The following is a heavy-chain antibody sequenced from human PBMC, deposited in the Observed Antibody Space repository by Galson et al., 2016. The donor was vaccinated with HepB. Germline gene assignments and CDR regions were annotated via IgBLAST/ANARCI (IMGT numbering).Heavy chain of an antibody. V-gene: IGHV3-48*02. CDR2: ISSSSSSI. CDR1: EFTFSSYS. D-gene: IGHD3-10*01. CDR3: AREIPSRGKSDS. J-gene: IGHJ5*01. Sequence: SLRLSCAASEFTFSSYSMNWVRQAPGKGLEWVSYISSSSSSIYYADSVKGRFTISRDNAKNSLYLQMNSLRDEDTAVYYCAREIPSRGKSDSWGQGTLVTVSA.